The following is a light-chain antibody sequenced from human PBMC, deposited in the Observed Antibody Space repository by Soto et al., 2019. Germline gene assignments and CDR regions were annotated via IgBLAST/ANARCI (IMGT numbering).Light chain of an antibody. CDR3: QQRTNLPPT. V-gene: IGKV3-11*01. J-gene: IGKJ4*01. Sequence: EIVLTQSPATLSLSPGDRATLSCRASQSVSSYLAWYQQRPGQAPRLLIYDASNRATGIPARFSGSGSGTDFTLTISSLETEDFAVYYCQQRTNLPPTFGGGTKVEIK. CDR2: DAS. CDR1: QSVSSY.